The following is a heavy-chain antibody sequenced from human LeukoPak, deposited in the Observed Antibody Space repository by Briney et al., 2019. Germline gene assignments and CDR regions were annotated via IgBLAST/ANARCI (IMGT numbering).Heavy chain of an antibody. J-gene: IGHJ4*02. CDR1: GYTFTGYY. D-gene: IGHD3-16*02. V-gene: IGHV1-2*06. Sequence: ASVKVSCKASGYTFTGYYMHWVRQAPGQGLEWMGRINPYSGGTNYAQKFQGRVTMTRDTSISTAYMELSRLRSDDTAVYYCARGGYYDYVWGSYRYFDYWGQGTLVTVSS. CDR3: ARGGYYDYVWGSYRYFDY. CDR2: INPYSGGT.